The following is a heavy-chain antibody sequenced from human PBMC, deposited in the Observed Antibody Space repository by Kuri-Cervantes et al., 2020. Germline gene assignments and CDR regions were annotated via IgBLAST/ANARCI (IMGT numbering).Heavy chain of an antibody. CDR1: GFTFSTYS. Sequence: GGSLRLSCAASGFTFSTYSMNWVRQAPGKGLEWVSYISSSSSTIYHADSAKGRFTISRDNAKNSLYLQMNSLRAEDTAVYYCARGEEYMDVWGKGTTVTVSS. D-gene: IGHD1-26*01. CDR2: ISSSSSTI. CDR3: ARGEEYMDV. V-gene: IGHV3-48*04. J-gene: IGHJ6*03.